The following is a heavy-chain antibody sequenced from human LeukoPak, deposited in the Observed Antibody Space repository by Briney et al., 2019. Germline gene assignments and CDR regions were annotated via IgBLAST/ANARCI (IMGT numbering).Heavy chain of an antibody. Sequence: GGSLRLSCAASGFTFSSYAMHWVRQAPGKGLEWVAVISYGGSNKYYADSVKGRFTISRDNSKNTLYLQMNSLRAEDTAVYYCARVPSGSYYSFDLWGRGTLVTVSS. D-gene: IGHD1-26*01. CDR3: ARVPSGSYYSFDL. CDR2: ISYGGSNK. CDR1: GFTFSSYA. V-gene: IGHV3-30*04. J-gene: IGHJ2*01.